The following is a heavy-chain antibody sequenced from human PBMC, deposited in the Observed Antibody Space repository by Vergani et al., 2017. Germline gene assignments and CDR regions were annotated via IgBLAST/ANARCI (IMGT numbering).Heavy chain of an antibody. V-gene: IGHV3-23*04. Sequence: VQPVESGGGLVKPGGSLRLSCAASGFTFSSYAMSWVRQAPGKGREWVAAIRGSGGSTYYADSVKGRVTISRDNSKNTLYLQMNSLRAEDTAVYYCAKDSRKWELLPIDYWGQGTLVTVSS. CDR3: AKDSRKWELLPIDY. CDR1: GFTFSSYA. CDR2: IRGSGGST. D-gene: IGHD1-26*01. J-gene: IGHJ4*02.